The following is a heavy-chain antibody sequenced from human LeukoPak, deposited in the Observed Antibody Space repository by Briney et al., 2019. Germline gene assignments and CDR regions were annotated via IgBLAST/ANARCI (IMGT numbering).Heavy chain of an antibody. CDR1: GGTFSSYA. CDR3: ARDLSSPSPGFDP. V-gene: IGHV1-69*13. CDR2: IIPIFGTA. D-gene: IGHD2/OR15-2a*01. J-gene: IGHJ5*02. Sequence: GASVKVSCKASGGTFSSYAISWVRQAPGQGLEWMGGIIPIFGTANYAQKFQGRVTITADESTSTAYMELSSLRSEDTAVYYCARDLSSPSPGFDPWGQGTLVTVSS.